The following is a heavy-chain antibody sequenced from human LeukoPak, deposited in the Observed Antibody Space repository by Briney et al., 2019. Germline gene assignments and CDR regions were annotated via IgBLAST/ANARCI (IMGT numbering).Heavy chain of an antibody. CDR1: GGSISSYY. V-gene: IGHV4-59*01. CDR2: IYYSGST. J-gene: IGHJ6*02. CDR3: ARDRPYDSSGYYGAVGWGYYYYGMDV. D-gene: IGHD3-22*01. Sequence: SETLSLTCTVSGGSISSYYWSWIRQPPGKGLEWIGYIYYSGSTNYYPSLKSRVTISVDTSKNQFSLKLSSVTAADTAVYYCARDRPYDSSGYYGAVGWGYYYYGMDVWGQGTTVTVSS.